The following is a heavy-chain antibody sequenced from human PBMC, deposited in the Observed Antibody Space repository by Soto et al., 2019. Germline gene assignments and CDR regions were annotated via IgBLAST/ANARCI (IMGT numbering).Heavy chain of an antibody. CDR3: ARDLIGGDSSSSRGYFDY. V-gene: IGHV3-30-3*01. CDR2: ISYDGSNK. Sequence: QVQLVESGGGVVQPGRSLRLSCAASGFTFSSYAMHWVRQAPGKGLEWVAVISYDGSNKYYADSVKGRFTISRDNSKNTLYLQMNSPRDEDTAVYYCARDLIGGDSSSSRGYFDYWGQGTLVTVSS. J-gene: IGHJ4*02. D-gene: IGHD6-13*01. CDR1: GFTFSSYA.